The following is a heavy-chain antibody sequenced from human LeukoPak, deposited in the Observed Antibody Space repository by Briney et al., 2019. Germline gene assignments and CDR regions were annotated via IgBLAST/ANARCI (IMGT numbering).Heavy chain of an antibody. V-gene: IGHV3-21*01. CDR2: ISTSSSYI. CDR3: AGGYCSSASCYIDAFDF. J-gene: IGHJ3*01. Sequence: GGSLRLSCAASGFTFSSYSMNWVRQAPGEGLEWVSSISTSSSYIYYADSVKGRFTISRDNAKNSLYLQMNRLRAEDTAIYYCAGGYCSSASCYIDAFDFWGQGTMVTVSS. D-gene: IGHD2-2*03. CDR1: GFTFSSYS.